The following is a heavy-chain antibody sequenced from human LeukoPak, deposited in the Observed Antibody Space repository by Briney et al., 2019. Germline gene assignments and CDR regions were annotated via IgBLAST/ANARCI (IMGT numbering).Heavy chain of an antibody. CDR2: INHSGST. CDR3: ARDYGDHYDSSGYYYWFDP. J-gene: IGHJ5*02. D-gene: IGHD3-22*01. Sequence: SETLSLTCAVYGGSFSGYYWSWIRQPPGKGLEWIGEINHSGSTNYNPSLKSRVTISVDTSKNQFSLKLSSVTAADTAVYYCARDYGDHYDSSGYYYWFDPWGQGTLVTASA. V-gene: IGHV4-34*01. CDR1: GGSFSGYY.